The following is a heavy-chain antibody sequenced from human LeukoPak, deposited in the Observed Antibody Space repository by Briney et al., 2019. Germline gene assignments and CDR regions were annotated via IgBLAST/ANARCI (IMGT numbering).Heavy chain of an antibody. CDR3: ARDWWELNNWFDP. V-gene: IGHV1-69*05. Sequence: SVKVSCKASGGTFSSYAISWVRRAPGQGLEWMGRIIPIFGTANYAQKFQGRVTITTDESTSTAYMELSSLRSEDTAVYYCARDWWELNNWFDPWGQGTLVTVSS. CDR2: IIPIFGTA. CDR1: GGTFSSYA. J-gene: IGHJ5*02. D-gene: IGHD1-26*01.